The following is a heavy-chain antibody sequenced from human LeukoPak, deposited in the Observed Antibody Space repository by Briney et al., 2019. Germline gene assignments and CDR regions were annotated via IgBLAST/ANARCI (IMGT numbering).Heavy chain of an antibody. CDR3: AKDPAYSSGWYVPYYYYGMDV. J-gene: IGHJ6*02. CDR2: ISSSSSYI. D-gene: IGHD6-19*01. Sequence: GGSLRLSCAASGFTFSSYSMNWVRQAPGKGLEWVSSISSSSSYIYYADSVKGRFTISRDNAKNSLYLQMNSLRTEDTAVYYCAKDPAYSSGWYVPYYYYGMDVWGQGTTVTVSS. CDR1: GFTFSSYS. V-gene: IGHV3-21*01.